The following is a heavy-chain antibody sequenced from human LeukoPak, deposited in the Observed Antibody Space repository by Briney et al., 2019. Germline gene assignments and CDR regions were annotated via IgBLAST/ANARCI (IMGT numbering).Heavy chain of an antibody. J-gene: IGHJ6*03. V-gene: IGHV1-24*01. CDR3: ATAIFAYYMDI. CDR1: GYTLTELS. Sequence: GPSVKVSCKVSGYTLTELSMHWVRQAPGKGLEWMGGFDPEDGETIYAQKFQGRVTTTEDTSTDTAYMELSSLRSGDRVMNNFATAIFAYYMDIRGDGTPVTVSS. CDR2: FDPEDGET. D-gene: IGHD2/OR15-2a*01.